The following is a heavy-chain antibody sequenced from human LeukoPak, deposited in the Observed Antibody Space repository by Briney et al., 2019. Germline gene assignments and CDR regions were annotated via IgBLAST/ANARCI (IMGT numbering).Heavy chain of an antibody. CDR2: IIPILGIA. CDR1: GGTFSSYA. V-gene: IGHV1-69*04. D-gene: IGHD3-10*01. J-gene: IGHJ4*02. CDR3: ARDPKYYYGSGTHGYFDY. Sequence: SVKVSCKASGGTFSSYAISWVRQAPGQGLEWMGRIIPILGIANYAQKFQGGVTITADKSTSTAYMELSSLRSEDTAVYYCARDPKYYYGSGTHGYFDYWGQGTLVTVSS.